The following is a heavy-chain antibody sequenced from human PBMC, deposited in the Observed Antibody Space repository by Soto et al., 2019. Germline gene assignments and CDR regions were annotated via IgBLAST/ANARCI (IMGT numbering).Heavy chain of an antibody. D-gene: IGHD2-15*01. CDR1: GGTFSSYT. Sequence: VSCKASGGTFSSYTISWVRQAPGQGLEWMGRIIPILGIANYAQKFQGRVTITADKSTSTAYMELSSLRSEDTAVYYCARGVVAATPLPYYYYYGMDVWGQ. CDR3: ARGVVAATPLPYYYYYGMDV. CDR2: IIPILGIA. J-gene: IGHJ6*02. V-gene: IGHV1-69*02.